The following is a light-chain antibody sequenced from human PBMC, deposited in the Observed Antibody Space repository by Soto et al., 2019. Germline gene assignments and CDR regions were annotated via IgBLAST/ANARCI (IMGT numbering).Light chain of an antibody. CDR2: AAS. V-gene: IGKV1-9*01. CDR3: QQSYNGPFT. CDR1: QGISSY. Sequence: DIQLTQSPSFLSASVGDRVTITCRASQGISSYLAWYQQKPGKAPKLLIYAASTLQSGVPSRFSGSGSGTDFTLTISSLQPEDFATYYCQQSYNGPFTFGPGTKVDI. J-gene: IGKJ3*01.